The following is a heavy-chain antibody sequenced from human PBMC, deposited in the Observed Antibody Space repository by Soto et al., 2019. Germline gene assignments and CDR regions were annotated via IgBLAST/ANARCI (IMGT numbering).Heavy chain of an antibody. Sequence: GGSLRLSCAASGFTVSSNYMSWVRQAPGKGLEWVSVIYSGGSTCYADSVKGRFTISRDNSKNTLYLQMNSLRAEDTAVYYCARGVEMATIGAYYYYGMDVWGQGTTVTVSS. CDR3: ARGVEMATIGAYYYYGMDV. D-gene: IGHD5-12*01. J-gene: IGHJ6*02. CDR1: GFTVSSNY. CDR2: IYSGGST. V-gene: IGHV3-53*01.